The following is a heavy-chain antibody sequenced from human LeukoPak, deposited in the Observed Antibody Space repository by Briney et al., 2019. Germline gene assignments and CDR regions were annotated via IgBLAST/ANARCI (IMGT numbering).Heavy chain of an antibody. Sequence: PGGSLRLSCAASGFTFDDYAMHWVRQAPGKGLVWVSHINSDGSWTSYADSVKGRFTISKDNAKNTVYLQIDSLRAEDTAVYYCVSFYETYWGRGTLVTVSS. CDR3: VSFYETY. V-gene: IGHV3-74*01. CDR1: GFTFDDYA. D-gene: IGHD2/OR15-2a*01. CDR2: INSDGSWT. J-gene: IGHJ4*02.